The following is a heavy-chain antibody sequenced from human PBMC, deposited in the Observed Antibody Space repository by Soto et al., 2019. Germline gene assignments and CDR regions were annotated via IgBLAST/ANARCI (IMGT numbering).Heavy chain of an antibody. D-gene: IGHD6-6*01. CDR3: AMYSRSSLDY. Sequence: QVQLVQSGGEVKKPGASVKVSCKTSGYSFTSYGITWVRQAPGQGLEWMGWISPHNGNTDYTQKLQDRVTMTADISTTTAYMELRSLTSDDTAVYYCAMYSRSSLDYWGQGNLVTVSS. CDR2: ISPHNGNT. J-gene: IGHJ4*02. V-gene: IGHV1-18*04. CDR1: GYSFTSYG.